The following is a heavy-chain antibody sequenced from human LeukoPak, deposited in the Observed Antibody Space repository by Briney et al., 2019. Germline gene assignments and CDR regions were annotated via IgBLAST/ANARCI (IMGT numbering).Heavy chain of an antibody. Sequence: GASVKVSCKASGYSFTMYGISWVRQAPGQGLEWMGWISGFNAYTNYAQKLQGRVTMTTDTSTSTAYMELRSLRSDDTAVYYCARSRNGHDILTGYYSPFDYWGQGTLVTVSS. CDR2: ISGFNAYT. CDR3: ARSRNGHDILTGYYSPFDY. V-gene: IGHV1-18*01. J-gene: IGHJ4*02. D-gene: IGHD3-9*01. CDR1: GYSFTMYG.